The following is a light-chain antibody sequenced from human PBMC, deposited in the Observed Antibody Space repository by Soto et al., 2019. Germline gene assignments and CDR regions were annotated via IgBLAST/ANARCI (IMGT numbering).Light chain of an antibody. J-gene: IGLJ2*01. CDR1: SSDIWAGYR. CDR3: QSFDKYLSAVV. Sequence: QSALTQPPSVSGAPGERVTISCTGSSSDIWAGYRVRWYQQVPGTAPKLLIYDNTNRPSGVSVRFSGSKSGTSASLAISGLQAEDEADYYCQSFDKYLSAVVFGGGTKVTVL. CDR2: DNT. V-gene: IGLV1-40*01.